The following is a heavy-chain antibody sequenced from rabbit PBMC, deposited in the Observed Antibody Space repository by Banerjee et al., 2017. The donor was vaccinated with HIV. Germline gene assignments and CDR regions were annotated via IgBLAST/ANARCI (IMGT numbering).Heavy chain of an antibody. CDR2: IYSSNGDK. CDR1: GSDISSNA. J-gene: IGHJ4*01. V-gene: IGHV1S47*01. D-gene: IGHD6-1*01. CDR3: ARGYAVAAGYGDGYYFNL. Sequence: QEQLVESGGGLVQPEGSLTLTCKASGSDISSNAMCWVRQAPGKGLELIACIYSSNGDKWYASWVNGRFTISRSTSLNTVDLKMTSLTAADTATYFCARGYAVAAGYGDGYYFNLWGPGTLVTVS.